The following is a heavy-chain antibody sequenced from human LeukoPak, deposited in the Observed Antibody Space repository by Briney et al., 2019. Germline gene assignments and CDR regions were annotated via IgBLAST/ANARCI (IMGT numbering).Heavy chain of an antibody. Sequence: PGGSLRLSCGASGFTFSSYGMHWVRQAPGKGLEWVAVISYDGSNKYYADSVRGRFTISRDNSKNTLYLQMNSLRAEDTAVYYCARVVVAATPYYYYSLDVWGQGTTVTVSS. J-gene: IGHJ6*02. CDR3: ARVVVAATPYYYYSLDV. CDR2: ISYDGSNK. D-gene: IGHD2-15*01. CDR1: GFTFSSYG. V-gene: IGHV3-30*03.